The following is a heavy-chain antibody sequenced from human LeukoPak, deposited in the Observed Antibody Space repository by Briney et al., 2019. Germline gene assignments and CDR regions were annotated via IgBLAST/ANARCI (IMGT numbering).Heavy chain of an antibody. V-gene: IGHV4-39*01. Sequence: PSETLSLTCTVSGGSISSSSYYWGWIRQPPGKGLEWIGSIYYSGSTYYNPSLKSRVTISVDTSKNQFSLKLSSVTAADTAVYYCARQYYYDSSGYYLDWFDPWGQGTLVTVSS. J-gene: IGHJ5*02. CDR2: IYYSGST. D-gene: IGHD3-22*01. CDR3: ARQYYYDSSGYYLDWFDP. CDR1: GGSISSSSYY.